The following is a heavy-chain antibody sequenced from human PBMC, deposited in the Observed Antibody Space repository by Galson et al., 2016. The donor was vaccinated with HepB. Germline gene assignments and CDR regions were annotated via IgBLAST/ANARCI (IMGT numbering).Heavy chain of an antibody. CDR2: ISGGDNT. CDR3: ATVDDTSLIDH. J-gene: IGHJ4*02. Sequence: SLRLSCAASGFTFTSYAMSWVRQAPGKGLEWVSAISGGDNTYYADSVKGRFTISRDRSKNTLYLQMDSLRAGDTAIYYCATVDDTSLIDHWGQGTRVTVSS. D-gene: IGHD3-16*02. CDR1: GFTFTSYA. V-gene: IGHV3-23*01.